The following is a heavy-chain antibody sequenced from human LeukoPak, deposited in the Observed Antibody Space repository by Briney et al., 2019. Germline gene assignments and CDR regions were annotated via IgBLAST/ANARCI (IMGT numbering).Heavy chain of an antibody. CDR3: ARDSTYYYDSGSSGPHYFDN. CDR1: GFTFSNYA. Sequence: GGSLRLSCAASGFTFSNYAMHWVRQAAGKGLEWVSLISSGGTYEYYADSVKGRFTISRDNSKNTLYLQLNSLRAEDTAVYYCARDSTYYYDSGSSGPHYFDNWGQGTLVTVSS. D-gene: IGHD3-10*01. CDR2: ISSGGTYE. V-gene: IGHV3-30*01. J-gene: IGHJ4*02.